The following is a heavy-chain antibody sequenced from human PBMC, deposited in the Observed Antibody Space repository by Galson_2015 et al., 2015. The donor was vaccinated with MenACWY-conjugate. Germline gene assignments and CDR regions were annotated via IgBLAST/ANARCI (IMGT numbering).Heavy chain of an antibody. Sequence: SLRLSCAASGFTFSDYYMSWVRQAPGKGLEWVANIKQDGSEKYYVDSVKGRFTISRDNAKNSLYLQMNSLRAEDPAVYYCAGVWGSYRSPWYFDLWGRGTLVTVSS. CDR1: GFTFSDYY. J-gene: IGHJ2*01. CDR3: AGVWGSYRSPWYFDL. CDR2: IKQDGSEK. V-gene: IGHV3-7*03. D-gene: IGHD3-16*02.